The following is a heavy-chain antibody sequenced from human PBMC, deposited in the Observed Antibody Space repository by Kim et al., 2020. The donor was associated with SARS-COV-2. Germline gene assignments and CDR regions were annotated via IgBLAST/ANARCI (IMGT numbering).Heavy chain of an antibody. CDR3: ASSYYYYYGMDV. Sequence: AQKFKGRVAMTRNTSISTAYMELSSLRSEDTAVYYCASSYYYYYGMDVWGQGTTVTVSS. V-gene: IGHV1-8*01. J-gene: IGHJ6*02.